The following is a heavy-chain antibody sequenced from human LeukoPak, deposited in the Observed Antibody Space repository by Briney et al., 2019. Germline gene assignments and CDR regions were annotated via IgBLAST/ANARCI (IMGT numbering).Heavy chain of an antibody. J-gene: IGHJ6*02. CDR2: ISSGSHHI. CDR1: GFAFSSHR. D-gene: IGHD2-8*01. CDR3: ARQKGYCYDGVCLDYQYYGMDV. V-gene: IGHV3-21*06. Sequence: GGSLRLSCAASGFAFSSHRFNWVRQPPGEGLEWVASISSGSHHIYYADFVKGRFNISRDNARNSLELHLNSLRAEDTAAYYCARQKGYCYDGVCLDYQYYGMDVWGQGTTVTVSS.